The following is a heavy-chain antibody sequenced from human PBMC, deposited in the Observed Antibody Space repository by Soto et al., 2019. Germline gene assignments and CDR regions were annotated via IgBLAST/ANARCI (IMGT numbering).Heavy chain of an antibody. D-gene: IGHD2-15*01. CDR2: IHYSETN. J-gene: IGHJ4*02. V-gene: IGHV4-39*01. CDR1: SIVDNGGC. Sequence: SIVDNGGCFVFINQPPGKGLEWIGSIHYSETNNYNPSLKNRVFISVDTSKKQFSLRLSSVTAADTVIYCCARQVSWWVGAVIWGEGTLVSVYS. CDR3: ARQVSWWVGAVI.